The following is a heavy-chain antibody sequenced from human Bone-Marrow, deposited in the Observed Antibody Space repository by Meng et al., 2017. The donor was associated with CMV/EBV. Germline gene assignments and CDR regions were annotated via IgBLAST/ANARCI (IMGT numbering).Heavy chain of an antibody. CDR2: IYYSGST. CDR1: GGSISSYY. D-gene: IGHD3-16*01. CDR3: AIGGGPDAFDI. J-gene: IGHJ3*02. V-gene: IGHV4-59*01. Sequence: SETLSLTCTVSGGSISSYYWSWIRQPPGKGLEWIGYIYYSGSTNYNPSLKSRVTISVDTSKNQFSLKLISVTAADTAVYYCAIGGGPDAFDIWGQGTMVTVSS.